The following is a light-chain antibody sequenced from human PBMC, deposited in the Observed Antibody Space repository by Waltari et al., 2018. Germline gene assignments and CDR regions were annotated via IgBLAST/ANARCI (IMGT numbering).Light chain of an antibody. CDR3: SSYTRSSTWV. J-gene: IGLJ2*01. CDR2: EAT. Sequence: QSALTQPASVSGSPGQSITISCTGTISDVGAYKYVSWYQHPPGKAPKLMIYEATNRPPGLSNRFSGSKSGNTASLTISGLQAEDEADYYCSSYTRSSTWVFGGGTKLTVL. V-gene: IGLV2-14*01. CDR1: ISDVGAYKY.